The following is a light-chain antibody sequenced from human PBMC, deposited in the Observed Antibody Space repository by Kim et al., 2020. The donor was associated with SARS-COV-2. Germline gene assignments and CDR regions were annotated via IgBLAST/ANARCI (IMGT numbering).Light chain of an antibody. Sequence: SRYPGQTASIACSGDKVGDKYACWYQQKPGQSPVLVIYQDSKRPSGIPERFSGSNSGNTATLTISGTQAMDEADYYCQAWDSSTAVFGGGTQLTVL. V-gene: IGLV3-1*01. CDR2: QDS. J-gene: IGLJ2*01. CDR3: QAWDSSTAV. CDR1: KVGDKY.